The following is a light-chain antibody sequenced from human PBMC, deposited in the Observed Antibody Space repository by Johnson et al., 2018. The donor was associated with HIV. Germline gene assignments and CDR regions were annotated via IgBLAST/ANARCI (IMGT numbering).Light chain of an antibody. J-gene: IGLJ1*01. CDR2: ENN. CDR3: GTWDSSLRVGF. CDR1: SSNIGNNY. Sequence: HSVLTQPPSVSAAPGQKVTISCSGSSSNIGNNYVYWYQQLPGTAPKLLIYENNKRPSGIPDRFSGSKSGTSATLDITGLQTGDEADYYCGTWDSSLRVGFFGTGTKVTV. V-gene: IGLV1-51*01.